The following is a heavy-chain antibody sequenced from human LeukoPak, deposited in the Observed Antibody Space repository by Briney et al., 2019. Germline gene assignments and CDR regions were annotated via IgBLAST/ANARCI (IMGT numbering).Heavy chain of an antibody. J-gene: IGHJ5*02. Sequence: SVKVSCKASGGTFISYAISWVRQAPGQGLEWVGGIIPIFGTANYAQKFQGRVTITTDESTSTAYMELSSLRSEDTAVYYCARSGVGDYSNAFDPWGQGTLVTVSS. CDR1: GGTFISYA. D-gene: IGHD4-11*01. CDR3: ARSGVGDYSNAFDP. V-gene: IGHV1-69*05. CDR2: IIPIFGTA.